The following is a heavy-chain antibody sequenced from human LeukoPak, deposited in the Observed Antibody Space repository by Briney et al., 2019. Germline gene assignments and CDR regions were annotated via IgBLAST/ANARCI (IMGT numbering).Heavy chain of an antibody. CDR1: GFTFSSYS. V-gene: IGHV3-21*01. D-gene: IGHD3-22*01. J-gene: IGHJ4*02. Sequence: PGGSLRLSCAASGFTFSSYSMNWVRQAPGKGLEWVSSISSSSSYTYYADSVKGRFTISRDNAKNSLYLQMNSLRAEDTAVYYCATDYYDSSGYYQNLYYFDYWGQGTLVTVSS. CDR3: ATDYYDSSGYYQNLYYFDY. CDR2: ISSSSSYT.